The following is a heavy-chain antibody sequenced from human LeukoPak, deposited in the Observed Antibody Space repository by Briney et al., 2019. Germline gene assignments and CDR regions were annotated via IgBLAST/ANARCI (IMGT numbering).Heavy chain of an antibody. V-gene: IGHV4-61*02. CDR1: GGSISSANDY. CDR2: IYTSGST. D-gene: IGHD3-10*01. CDR3: ARDRVIHHYRSLQDYFDH. J-gene: IGHJ4*02. Sequence: SETLSLTCNVSGGSISSANDYWSWIRQPAGRGLEWIGRIYTSGSTNYNPALKIRVTISVDTSKNQFALKMSAVTAPDTAVYYRARDRVIHHYRSLQDYFDHWGKGPLVTVSS.